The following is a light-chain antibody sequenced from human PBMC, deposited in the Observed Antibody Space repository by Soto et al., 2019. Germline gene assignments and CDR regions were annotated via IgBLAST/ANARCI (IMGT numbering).Light chain of an antibody. J-gene: IGLJ2*01. CDR3: CSYAGSSTVV. V-gene: IGLV2-23*02. CDR2: EVS. CDR1: SSDVGDYNL. Sequence: QSVLAQPASVSGSPGQSISISCTGTSSDVGDYNLVSWYPQHPGKAPKLMIYEVSKRPSGVSNRFSGSKSGNTASLTISGLQAEDEADYYCCSYAGSSTVVFGGGTKVTVL.